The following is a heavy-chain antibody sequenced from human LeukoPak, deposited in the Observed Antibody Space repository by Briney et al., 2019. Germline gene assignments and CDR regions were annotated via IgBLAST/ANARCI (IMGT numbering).Heavy chain of an antibody. J-gene: IGHJ2*01. V-gene: IGHV3-48*02. CDR1: GFTFSTYS. CDR3: ARVSCVGDCNNLLWYFDL. CDR2: ISSSSSTI. Sequence: GGSLRLSCGASGFTFSTYSMNWVRQAPGKGLEWVSYISSSSSTIHYADSVKGRFTISRDNAKNSLSLQMNSLRDEYTAVYYCARVSCVGDCNNLLWYFDLGAVAPWSLSPQ. D-gene: IGHD2-21*02.